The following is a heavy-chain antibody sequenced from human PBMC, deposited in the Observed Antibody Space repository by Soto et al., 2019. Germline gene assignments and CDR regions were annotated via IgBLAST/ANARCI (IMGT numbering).Heavy chain of an antibody. CDR2: ISAYNGNT. CDR1: GYTFTSYG. J-gene: IGHJ4*02. Sequence: ASVKVSCKASGYTFTSYGISWVRQAPGQGLERMGWISAYNGNTNYAQKLQGRVTMTTDTSTSTAYMELWSLRSDDTAVYYCANSSLPLGYCSSTSCYAALSFDYWGQGTLVTVSS. CDR3: ANSSLPLGYCSSTSCYAALSFDY. V-gene: IGHV1-18*01. D-gene: IGHD2-2*01.